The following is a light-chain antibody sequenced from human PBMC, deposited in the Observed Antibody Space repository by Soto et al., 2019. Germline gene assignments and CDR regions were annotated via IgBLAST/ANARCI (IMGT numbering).Light chain of an antibody. CDR2: AAS. Sequence: DIALTQSPSSLSAPVRDRLSTTCRASQGISTYLAWHQQKPGEAPKLLIYAASTLQSGVPARFSGSGSGTDFTLTISSLQTEDFATYYCKQRNSYPLTFGGGTKVDIK. CDR3: KQRNSYPLT. J-gene: IGKJ4*01. CDR1: QGISTY. V-gene: IGKV1-9*01.